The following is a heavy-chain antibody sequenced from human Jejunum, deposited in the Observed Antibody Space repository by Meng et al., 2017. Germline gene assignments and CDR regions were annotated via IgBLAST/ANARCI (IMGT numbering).Heavy chain of an antibody. Sequence: GGSLRLSCAASGFIFSTYWMNWVRQAPGKGLEWVANIKQDGSEKYYVDSVKGRFTISRDNAKNSLYLQMNSLRVEDTALYYCAGWGEYCSGGSCYSKNYWGQGTLVTVSS. CDR2: IKQDGSEK. D-gene: IGHD2-15*01. CDR1: GFIFSTYW. V-gene: IGHV3-7*01. J-gene: IGHJ4*02. CDR3: AGWGEYCSGGSCYSKNY.